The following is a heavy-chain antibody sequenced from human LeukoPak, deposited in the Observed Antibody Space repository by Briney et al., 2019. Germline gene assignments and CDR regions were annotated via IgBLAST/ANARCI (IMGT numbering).Heavy chain of an antibody. Sequence: GGSLRLSCAASGFAFSDYAMHWVRQAPGKGLEWVAVISYDGSNKYYADSVKGRFTISRENSKNTLYLQVNSLRREDTAVYYCARDENTVATGPDYWGQGTLVTVSS. J-gene: IGHJ4*02. CDR1: GFAFSDYA. V-gene: IGHV3-30-3*01. CDR2: ISYDGSNK. D-gene: IGHD5-12*01. CDR3: ARDENTVATGPDY.